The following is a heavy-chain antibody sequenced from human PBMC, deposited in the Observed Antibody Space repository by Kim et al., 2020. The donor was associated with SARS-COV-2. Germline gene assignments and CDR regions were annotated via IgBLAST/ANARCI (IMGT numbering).Heavy chain of an antibody. Sequence: SVKVSCKASGGTFSSYAISWVRQAPGQGLEWMGGIIPIFGTANYAQKFQGRVTITADESTSTAYMELSSLRSEDTAVYYCARGLYYYDSSGYQYPGFDPWGQGTLVTVSS. CDR3: ARGLYYYDSSGYQYPGFDP. D-gene: IGHD3-22*01. J-gene: IGHJ5*02. CDR2: IIPIFGTA. CDR1: GGTFSSYA. V-gene: IGHV1-69*13.